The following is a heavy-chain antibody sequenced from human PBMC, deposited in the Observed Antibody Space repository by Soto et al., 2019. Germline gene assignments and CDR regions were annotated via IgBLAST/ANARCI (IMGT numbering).Heavy chain of an antibody. J-gene: IGHJ4*02. CDR3: ARGRDGDY. CDR1: GYAFTTYG. Sequence: QVHLVQSGAEVKKPGASVKVSCKGSGYAFTTYGITWVRQAPGQGLEWMGWISAHNGNTNYAQKLQGRVTVTRDTSTSTAYMELRSLRSDDTAVYYGARGRDGDYWGQGARVTVSS. CDR2: ISAHNGNT. D-gene: IGHD6-6*01. V-gene: IGHV1-18*01.